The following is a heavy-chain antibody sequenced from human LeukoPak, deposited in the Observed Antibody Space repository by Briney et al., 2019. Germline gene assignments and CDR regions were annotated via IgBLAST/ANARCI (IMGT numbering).Heavy chain of an antibody. D-gene: IGHD3-10*01. Sequence: ASVKVSCKASGYTFTSYAMHWVRQAPGQRLEWMGWINAGNGNTKYSQKFQDRVTITRDTSASTAYMELSSLRSEDTAVYYCARAGPGDSNAFDIWGQGTMVTVSS. CDR2: INAGNGNT. V-gene: IGHV1-3*01. J-gene: IGHJ3*02. CDR1: GYTFTSYA. CDR3: ARAGPGDSNAFDI.